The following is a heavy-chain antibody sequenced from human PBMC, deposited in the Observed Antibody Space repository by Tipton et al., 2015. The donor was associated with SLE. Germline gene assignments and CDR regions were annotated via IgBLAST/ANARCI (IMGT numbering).Heavy chain of an antibody. CDR1: GFTFDDYD. CDR3: AKVSKWLGRDYYYYYGMDV. Sequence: SLRLSCPVSGFTFDDYDMSWVRQAPGKGLEWVGFIRSKAYGGTTEYAASVKGRFTISRDDSKTIAYLQMNSLRAEDTAVYYCAKVSKWLGRDYYYYYGMDVWGQGTTVTVSS. D-gene: IGHD6-19*01. CDR2: IRSKAYGGTT. J-gene: IGHJ6*02. V-gene: IGHV3-49*04.